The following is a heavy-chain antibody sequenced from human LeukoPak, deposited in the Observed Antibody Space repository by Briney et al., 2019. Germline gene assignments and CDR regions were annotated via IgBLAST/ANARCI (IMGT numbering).Heavy chain of an antibody. CDR3: AGSTSCPICRCY. CDR2: ISYDGSSK. D-gene: IGHD2-2*01. V-gene: IGHV3-33*08. CDR1: GIPFSACP. Sequence: GGALRLSFATSGIPFSACPIHWVCPAPGKGLEWLAIISYDGSSKFYADSVKGRFTISRDNSKNTLYLQMNSLRADDTAVYYCAGSTSCPICRCYWGQGTLVTVSS. J-gene: IGHJ4*02.